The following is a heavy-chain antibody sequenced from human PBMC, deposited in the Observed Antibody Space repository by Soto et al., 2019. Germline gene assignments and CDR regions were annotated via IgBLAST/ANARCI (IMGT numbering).Heavy chain of an antibody. Sequence: GASVQVSCKASGGTFSSYAISWVRQAPGQGLEWMGGIISIFGTANFVQKFQGRVTITADESTSTAYMELSSLRSEDTALYYCARTLYYYDSSGYYYYFDYWGQGTLVTVSS. CDR3: ARTLYYYDSSGYYYYFDY. J-gene: IGHJ4*02. V-gene: IGHV1-69*13. CDR2: IISIFGTA. CDR1: GGTFSSYA. D-gene: IGHD3-22*01.